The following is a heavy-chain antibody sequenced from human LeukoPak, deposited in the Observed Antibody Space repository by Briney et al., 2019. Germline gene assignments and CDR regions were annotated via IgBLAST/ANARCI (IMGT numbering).Heavy chain of an antibody. J-gene: IGHJ4*02. V-gene: IGHV1-2*02. CDR2: MHGGNGNT. CDR3: AREGSYCVGGDCYSFDF. D-gene: IGHD2-21*02. Sequence: ASVTVSCKASGYKFISHYLQWVRQAPGLGPEWMGWMHGGNGNTRYAEKFEGRVTMTRDTSTGTAYMDLSTLTSDDTAVYYCAREGSYCVGGDCYSFDFWGQGTLVTVSS. CDR1: GYKFISHY.